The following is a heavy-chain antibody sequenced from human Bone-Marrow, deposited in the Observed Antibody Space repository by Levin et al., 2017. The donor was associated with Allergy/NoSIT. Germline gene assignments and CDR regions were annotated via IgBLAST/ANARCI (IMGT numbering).Heavy chain of an antibody. V-gene: IGHV4-4*09. CDR3: ARGSSNFDF. CDR2: IHSSGSS. D-gene: IGHD6-13*01. J-gene: IGHJ1*01. CDR1: GAYISDHY. Sequence: NPSETLSLTCNVSGAYISDHYWSWIRQTPDKRLEWIGFIHSSGSSDYNRSLRSRVTMSVDTTRDQVSLRVRPVKTDDTAVYYCARGSSNFDFWGQGILVTVSS.